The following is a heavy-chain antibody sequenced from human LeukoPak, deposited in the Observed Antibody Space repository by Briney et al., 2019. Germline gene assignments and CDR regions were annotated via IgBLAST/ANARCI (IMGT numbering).Heavy chain of an antibody. J-gene: IGHJ4*02. CDR3: ARGDRDLYCSSTSCYPVL. D-gene: IGHD2-2*01. Sequence: GGSLRLSCVASGFTFSSYSMNWVRQAPGKGLEWVSSISSSSSYIYYTDSVKGRFTISRDNAKNSLYLQMNSLRAEDTAVYYCARGDRDLYCSSTSCYPVLGGQGTLVTVSS. CDR2: ISSSSSYI. V-gene: IGHV3-21*01. CDR1: GFTFSSYS.